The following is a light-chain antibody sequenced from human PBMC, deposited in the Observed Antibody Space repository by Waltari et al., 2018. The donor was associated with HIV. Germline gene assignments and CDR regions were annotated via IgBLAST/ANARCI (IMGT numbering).Light chain of an antibody. CDR3: QSYDSSLSGYV. V-gene: IGLV1-40*01. J-gene: IGLJ1*01. CDR2: VNN. CDR1: RSNIGAPYD. Sequence: QSVLTQPPSVSGAPGQRVTISCTGSRSNIGAPYDVHWYQQLPGTAPKLLIYVNNNRPSGVPDRFSGSRSGTSASLAITGLQAEDEADYYCQSYDSSLSGYVFGSGTKVTVL.